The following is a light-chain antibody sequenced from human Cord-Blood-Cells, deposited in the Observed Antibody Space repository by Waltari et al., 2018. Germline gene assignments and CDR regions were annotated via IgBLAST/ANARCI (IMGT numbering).Light chain of an antibody. V-gene: IGKV1-39*01. CDR3: QQSYSTPQT. CDR2: AAS. Sequence: DIQMXQSPSSLSTSVGDRVTITCRASQSISSYLNWYQQKPGKAPKLLIYAASSLQSGVPSRFSVSGSGTDFTLTISSLQXEDFATYYCQQSYSTPQTFGRGTKVEIK. CDR1: QSISSY. J-gene: IGKJ1*01.